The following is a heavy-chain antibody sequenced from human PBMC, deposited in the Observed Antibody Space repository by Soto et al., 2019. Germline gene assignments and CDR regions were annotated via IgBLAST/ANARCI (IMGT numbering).Heavy chain of an antibody. CDR1: GGSISSYY. CDR2: IYYSGST. D-gene: IGHD1-1*01. J-gene: IGHJ4*02. V-gene: IGHV4-59*08. CDR3: ARRYGYSFDY. Sequence: QVQLQESGPGLVKPSETLSLTCTVSGGSISSYYWSWIRQPPGKGLEWIGYIYYSGSTNYNPSLSSRVTISVDTSKTQFSVKRISVIASDTAVYYCARRYGYSFDYWGQGTLVTVSS.